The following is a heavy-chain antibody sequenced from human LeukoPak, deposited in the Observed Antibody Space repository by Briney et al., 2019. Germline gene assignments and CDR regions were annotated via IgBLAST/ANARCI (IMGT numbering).Heavy chain of an antibody. J-gene: IGHJ4*02. Sequence: GASVKVSCKASGYTFTGYYMHWVRQAPGQGLEWMGWMNPNSGNTGYAQKFQGRVTMTRNTSISTAYMELSSLRSEDTAVYYCARGERRSSTEALGYWGQGTLVTVSS. V-gene: IGHV1-8*02. CDR2: MNPNSGNT. CDR3: ARGERRSSTEALGY. D-gene: IGHD6-13*01. CDR1: GYTFTGYY.